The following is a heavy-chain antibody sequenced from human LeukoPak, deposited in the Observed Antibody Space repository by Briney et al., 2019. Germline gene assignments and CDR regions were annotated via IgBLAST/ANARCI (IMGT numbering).Heavy chain of an antibody. D-gene: IGHD3-9*01. J-gene: IGHJ3*02. CDR1: GGTFSSYA. V-gene: IGHV1-69*05. Sequence: SVKVSCKASGGTFSSYAISWVRQAPGQGLEWMGGIIPIFGTANYAQKFQGRVTITTDESTSTAYMELSSLRSEDTTVYYCARDFDPTTGAFDIWGQGTMVTVSS. CDR3: ARDFDPTTGAFDI. CDR2: IIPIFGTA.